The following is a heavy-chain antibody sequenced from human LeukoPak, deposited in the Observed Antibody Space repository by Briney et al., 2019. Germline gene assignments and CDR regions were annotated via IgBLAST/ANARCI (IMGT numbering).Heavy chain of an antibody. CDR3: ARVKAPIYDSSGYYYLDY. Sequence: PSETLSLTCTVSGGSISSSSYYWGWIRQPPGKGLEWVGSIYYSGSTYPNPSLKSRVTISVDTSKNQFSLKLSAVTAADTAVYYCARVKAPIYDSSGYYYLDYWGQGTLVTVSS. CDR2: IYYSGST. CDR1: GGSISSSSYY. D-gene: IGHD3-22*01. J-gene: IGHJ4*02. V-gene: IGHV4-39*07.